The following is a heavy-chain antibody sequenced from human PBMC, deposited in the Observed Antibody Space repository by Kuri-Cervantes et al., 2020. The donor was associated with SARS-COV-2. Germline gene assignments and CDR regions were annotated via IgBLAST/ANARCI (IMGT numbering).Heavy chain of an antibody. CDR3: ARHRIPCDNSIICRRNLEY. J-gene: IGHJ4*02. D-gene: IGHD3-3*02. CDR1: GESFSGYY. V-gene: IGHV4-34*01. CDR2: FNHTGST. Sequence: ESLKIFCAVYGESFSGYYWNWIRQPPGKGLEWSGDFNHTGSTNYNPSLKSRVTISLDTSKNQFSLSLSSVTAADTPTYYCARHRIPCDNSIICRRNLEYWGQGTQVTVSS.